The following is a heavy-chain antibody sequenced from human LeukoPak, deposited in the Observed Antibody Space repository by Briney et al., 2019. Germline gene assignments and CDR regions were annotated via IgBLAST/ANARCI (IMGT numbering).Heavy chain of an antibody. D-gene: IGHD1-26*01. CDR1: GGSISSYY. CDR3: ARSGSYHYYFDY. J-gene: IGHJ4*02. CDR2: IYYSGCT. Sequence: SETLSLTCTVSGGSISSYYWSWIRQPPGKGLEWIGYIYYSGCTNYNPSLKSRVTISVDTSKNQFSLKLSSVTAADTAVYYCARSGSYHYYFDYWGQGTLVTVSS. V-gene: IGHV4-59*01.